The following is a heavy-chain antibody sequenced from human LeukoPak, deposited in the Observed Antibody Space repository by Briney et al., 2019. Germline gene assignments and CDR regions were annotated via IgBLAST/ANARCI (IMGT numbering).Heavy chain of an antibody. CDR1: GFTFSSYS. V-gene: IGHV3-21*04. D-gene: IGHD3-16*01. CDR2: ISSSSSYI. Sequence: GGSLRLSCAASGFTFSSYSMNWVRQAPGKGLEWVSSISSSSSYIYYADSVKGRFTISRANAKNSLYLQMSNLRAEDTAVYFCARGGGLDVWGQGATVTVSS. CDR3: ARGGGLDV. J-gene: IGHJ6*02.